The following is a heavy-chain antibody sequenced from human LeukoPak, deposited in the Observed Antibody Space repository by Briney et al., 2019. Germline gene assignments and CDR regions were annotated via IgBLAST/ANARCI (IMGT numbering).Heavy chain of an antibody. Sequence: SVKVSCTASGGTFSSYAISWVRQAPGQGLEWMGGIIPIFGTANYAQKFQGRVTITADESTSTAYMELSSLRSEDTAVYYCARQAYYGAYYFDYWGQGTLVTVSS. D-gene: IGHD4-17*01. CDR1: GGTFSSYA. CDR2: IIPIFGTA. J-gene: IGHJ4*02. CDR3: ARQAYYGAYYFDY. V-gene: IGHV1-69*13.